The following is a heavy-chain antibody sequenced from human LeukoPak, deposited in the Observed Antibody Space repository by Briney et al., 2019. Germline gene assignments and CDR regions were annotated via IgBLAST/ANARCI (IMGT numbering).Heavy chain of an antibody. Sequence: GGYLRLSCAASGCTFSGCGMHWVRQAPGKGLEGVAFIWYDGREKYYVDSVKGRFTTSRDNSKNTLYLQMNSLRAEDTAMYYCAKDPYSYGSYFDYWGQGTLVTVSS. CDR3: AKDPYSYGSYFDY. D-gene: IGHD5-18*01. V-gene: IGHV3-30*02. CDR2: IWYDGREK. J-gene: IGHJ4*02. CDR1: GCTFSGCG.